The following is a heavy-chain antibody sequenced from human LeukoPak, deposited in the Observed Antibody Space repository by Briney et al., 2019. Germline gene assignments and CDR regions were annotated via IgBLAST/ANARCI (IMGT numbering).Heavy chain of an antibody. CDR3: AIFTIFGVVNPEGFDP. CDR1: GFTFSSYA. CDR2: ISGSGGST. J-gene: IGHJ5*02. V-gene: IGHV3-23*01. Sequence: GGSLRLSCAASGFTFSSYAMSWVRQAPGKGLEWVSAISGSGGSTYYADSVKGRFTISRDNSKNTLYLQMNSLRAEDTAVYYCAIFTIFGVVNPEGFDPWGQGTLVTVSS. D-gene: IGHD3-3*01.